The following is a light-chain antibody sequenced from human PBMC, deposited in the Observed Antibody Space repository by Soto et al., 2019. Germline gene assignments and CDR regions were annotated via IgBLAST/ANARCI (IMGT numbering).Light chain of an antibody. CDR3: TSYASSAARV. J-gene: IGLJ1*01. CDR2: EVN. Sequence: QSALTQPASVSGSPGQSITISCTGTSSDVGGYNYVSWYQQHPGKAPKLLIFEVNNRPSGVCNRFSGSKSGNTASLTLSGLQAEDEADYYCTSYASSAARVFGTGTKVTVL. CDR1: SSDVGGYNY. V-gene: IGLV2-14*01.